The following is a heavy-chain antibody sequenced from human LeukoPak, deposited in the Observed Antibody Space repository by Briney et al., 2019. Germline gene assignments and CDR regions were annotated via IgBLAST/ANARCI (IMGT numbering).Heavy chain of an antibody. Sequence: SETLSLTCSVSGGSISSYYWSWLRQPAGKGLEWIGRIHTRGGTEYNPSLKNRVTMSIDTSKNQFSLKLISMTAADTAVYFCARDDNSGYSDDAFDIWGQGTLVTVSS. CDR1: GGSISSYY. J-gene: IGHJ3*02. D-gene: IGHD5-12*01. CDR3: ARDDNSGYSDDAFDI. V-gene: IGHV4-4*07. CDR2: IHTRGGT.